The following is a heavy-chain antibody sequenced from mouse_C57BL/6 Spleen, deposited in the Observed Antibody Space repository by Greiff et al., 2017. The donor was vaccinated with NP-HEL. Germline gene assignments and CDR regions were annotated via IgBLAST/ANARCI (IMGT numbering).Heavy chain of an antibody. Sequence: VQLQQPGAELVRPGSSVKLSCKASGYTFTSYWMHWVKQRPIQGLEWIGNIDPSDSETHYNQKFKDKATLTVDKSSSTAYMQLSSLTSEDSAVYYCARRRGYDGVYFDYWGQGTTLTVSS. V-gene: IGHV1-52*01. J-gene: IGHJ2*01. D-gene: IGHD2-2*01. CDR3: ARRRGYDGVYFDY. CDR2: IDPSDSET. CDR1: GYTFTSYW.